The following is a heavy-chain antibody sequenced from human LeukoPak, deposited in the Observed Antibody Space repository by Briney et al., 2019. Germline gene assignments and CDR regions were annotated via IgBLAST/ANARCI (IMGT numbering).Heavy chain of an antibody. CDR2: ISYDGTTQ. Sequence: PGGSLRLSCAASGFTFTYYAIHWVRQAPGRGLEWVSIISYDGTTQYYADSVKGRFTISRDNSKNTVSLRMNSLRSDDTAAYYCAKVNRKGGSGSYYIIDYWGQGTLVTVSS. V-gene: IGHV3-30-3*01. CDR1: GFTFTYYA. J-gene: IGHJ4*02. D-gene: IGHD3-10*01. CDR3: AKVNRKGGSGSYYIIDY.